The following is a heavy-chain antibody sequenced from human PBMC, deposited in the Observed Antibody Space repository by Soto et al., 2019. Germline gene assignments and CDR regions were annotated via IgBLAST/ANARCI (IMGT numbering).Heavy chain of an antibody. CDR2: IYHSGST. D-gene: IGHD6-13*01. V-gene: IGHV4-30-2*01. J-gene: IGHJ6*02. CDR1: GGSISSVCYS. Sequence: TLSLTCAVSGGSISSVCYSWSWIRQPPGKGLEWIGYIYHSGSTNYNPSPKSRVTISVDTSKNQFSLKLSSVTAADTAVYYCARGVSSSWYYYYGMDVWGQGTTVTVSS. CDR3: ARGVSSSWYYYYGMDV.